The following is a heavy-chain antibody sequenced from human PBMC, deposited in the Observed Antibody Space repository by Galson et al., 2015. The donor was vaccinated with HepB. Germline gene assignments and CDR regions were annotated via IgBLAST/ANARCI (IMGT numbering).Heavy chain of an antibody. J-gene: IGHJ6*02. D-gene: IGHD1-26*01. CDR2: ISYDGSNK. Sequence: SLRLSCAASGFTFSSYGMHWVRQAPGKGLEWVAVISYDGSNKYYADSVKGRFTISRDNSKNTLYLQMNSLRAEDTAVYYCAKDVGATHPDYYGMDVWGQGTTVTVSS. V-gene: IGHV3-30*18. CDR1: GFTFSSYG. CDR3: AKDVGATHPDYYGMDV.